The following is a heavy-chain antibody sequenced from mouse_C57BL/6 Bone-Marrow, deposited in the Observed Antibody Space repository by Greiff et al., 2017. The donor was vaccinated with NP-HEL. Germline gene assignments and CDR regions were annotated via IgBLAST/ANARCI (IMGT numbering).Heavy chain of an antibody. J-gene: IGHJ2*01. D-gene: IGHD1-1*01. Sequence: EVQLVESGGGLVKPGGSLKLSCAASGFTFSDYGMHWVRQAPEKGLEWVAYISSGSSTIYYADTVKGRFTISRDNAKNTLFLQMTSLRSEDTAMYYCAREDITTVAYYFDYWGQGTTLTVSS. CDR3: AREDITTVAYYFDY. CDR2: ISSGSSTI. CDR1: GFTFSDYG. V-gene: IGHV5-17*01.